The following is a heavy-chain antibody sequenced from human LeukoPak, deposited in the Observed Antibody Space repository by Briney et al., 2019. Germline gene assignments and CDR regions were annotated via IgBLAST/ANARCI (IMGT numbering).Heavy chain of an antibody. Sequence: ASVKVSCKASGYTFTSYGISWVRQAPGQGLEWMGWISVYNGNTNYAQKLQGRVTMTTDTSTSTAYMELRSLRSDDTAVYYCARSRYYYDSSGYYYFDHWGQGTLVTVSS. D-gene: IGHD3-22*01. CDR2: ISVYNGNT. CDR1: GYTFTSYG. V-gene: IGHV1-18*01. CDR3: ARSRYYYDSSGYYYFDH. J-gene: IGHJ4*02.